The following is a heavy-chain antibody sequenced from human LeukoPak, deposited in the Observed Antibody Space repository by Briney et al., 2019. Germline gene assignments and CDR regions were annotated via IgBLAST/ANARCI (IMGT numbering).Heavy chain of an antibody. D-gene: IGHD6-6*01. V-gene: IGHV4-39*01. CDR2: IHYTGST. CDR1: GGSISSSNYY. Sequence: PSETLSLTCTVSGGSISSSNYYWGWIRQPPGKGLEWIGSIHYTGSTYYNPSLKSRVTISVDTSKNQFSLKLSSVTAADTAVYYCARLIAAPTSYWFDPWGQGTLVTVSS. CDR3: ARLIAAPTSYWFDP. J-gene: IGHJ5*02.